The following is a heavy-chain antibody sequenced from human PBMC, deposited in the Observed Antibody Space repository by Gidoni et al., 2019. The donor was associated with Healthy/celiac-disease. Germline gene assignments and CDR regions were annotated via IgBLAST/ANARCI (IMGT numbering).Heavy chain of an antibody. J-gene: IGHJ4*02. CDR2: IYYSGST. V-gene: IGHV4-39*01. Sequence: QLQLQESGPGLVKPSETLSLTCTVSGGSISSSSYYWGWLRQPPGKGLEWIGSIYYSGSTYYNPSLKSRVTISVDTSKNQFSLKLSSVTAADTAVYYCARRDVFGFDYWGQGTLVTVSS. D-gene: IGHD3-3*01. CDR3: ARRDVFGFDY. CDR1: GGSISSSSYY.